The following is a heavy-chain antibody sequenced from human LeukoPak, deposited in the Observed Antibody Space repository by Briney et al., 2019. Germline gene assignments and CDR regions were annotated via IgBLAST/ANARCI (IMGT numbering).Heavy chain of an antibody. CDR2: ISGSGGST. D-gene: IGHD3-10*01. CDR3: AKDRSKYGSGTLDH. CDR1: GFTFSSYA. V-gene: IGHV3-23*01. J-gene: IGHJ4*02. Sequence: GGSLRLSCAASGFTFSSYAMSWVRQAPGKGLEWVSAISGSGGSTYYADSVKGRFTISRDNSKNTLYLQVNSLRAEDTAVYYCAKDRSKYGSGTLDHWGQGTLVTVSS.